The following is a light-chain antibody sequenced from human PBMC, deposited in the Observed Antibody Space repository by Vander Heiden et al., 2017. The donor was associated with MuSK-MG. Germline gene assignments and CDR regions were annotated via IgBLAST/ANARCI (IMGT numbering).Light chain of an antibody. Sequence: QMTPSPSPLSAFVGDRVTITCRASQSISRRVAWYQQKPGKAPKLRIDKASILESEVPSRFSGSGSGTDFTLTISSLQPEDSVTYFCQHYWADPYTFGQGTTLEIK. CDR1: QSISRR. CDR2: KAS. CDR3: QHYWADPYT. V-gene: IGKV1-5*03. J-gene: IGKJ2*01.